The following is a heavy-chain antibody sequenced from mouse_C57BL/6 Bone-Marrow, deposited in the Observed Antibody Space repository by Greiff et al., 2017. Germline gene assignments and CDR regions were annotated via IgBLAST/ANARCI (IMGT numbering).Heavy chain of an antibody. CDR3: ARVYYYGSSDYFDY. Sequence: HVQLQQSGAELARPGASVKLSCKASGYTFTSYGISWVKQRTGQGLEWIGEIYPRSGNTYYNEKFKGKATLTADKSSSTAYMELRSLTSEDSAVYFCARVYYYGSSDYFDYWGQGTTLTVSS. J-gene: IGHJ2*01. CDR1: GYTFTSYG. V-gene: IGHV1-81*01. D-gene: IGHD1-1*01. CDR2: IYPRSGNT.